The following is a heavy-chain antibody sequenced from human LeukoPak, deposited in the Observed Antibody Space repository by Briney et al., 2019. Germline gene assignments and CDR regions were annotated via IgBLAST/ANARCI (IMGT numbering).Heavy chain of an antibody. J-gene: IGHJ4*02. D-gene: IGHD5-12*01. CDR3: AKRGYSGYDYFDY. CDR2: ISYDGSNK. CDR1: GFTFSSYG. Sequence: GGSVRLSCAASGFTFSSYGMHWVRQAPGKGLEWVAVISYDGSNKYYADSVKGRFTISRDNSKNTLYLQMNSLRAEDTAVYYCAKRGYSGYDYFDYWGQGTLVTVSS. V-gene: IGHV3-30*18.